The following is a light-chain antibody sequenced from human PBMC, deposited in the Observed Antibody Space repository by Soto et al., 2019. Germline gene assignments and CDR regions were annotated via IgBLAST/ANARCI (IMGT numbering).Light chain of an antibody. V-gene: IGLV2-8*01. Sequence: QSALTQPPSASGSPGQSVTISCTGTSSDVGAFNYVSWYQQHPGKAPKLMIFEINKRPSGVPDRFSGSKSGNTASLTVSGLQPEDEADSSRSSYAGINIYVFGGGTKVTVL. J-gene: IGLJ1*01. CDR3: SSYAGINIYV. CDR2: EIN. CDR1: SSDVGAFNY.